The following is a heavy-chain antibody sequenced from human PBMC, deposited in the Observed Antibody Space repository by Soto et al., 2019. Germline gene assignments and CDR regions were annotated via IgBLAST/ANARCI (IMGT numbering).Heavy chain of an antibody. Sequence: PSETLSLTCTVSGGSFNTGGYYWRWVRQRPEKGLEWIGYVYDSGHTYYNPSLKSRPAISLDTSKSQFSLNLSSVTAADTALYFCARMTFEAFNYWRQGILDTVCS. V-gene: IGHV4-30-4*08. J-gene: IGHJ4*02. CDR2: VYDSGHT. CDR3: ARMTFEAFNY. CDR1: GGSFNTGGYY. D-gene: IGHD3-9*01.